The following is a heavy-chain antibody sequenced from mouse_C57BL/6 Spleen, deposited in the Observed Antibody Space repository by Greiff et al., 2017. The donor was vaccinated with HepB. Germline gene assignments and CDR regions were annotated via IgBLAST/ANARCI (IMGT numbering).Heavy chain of an antibody. CDR1: GFSLTSYA. V-gene: IGHV2-9-1*01. CDR3: AGGSPLYWYFDV. D-gene: IGHD1-1*01. CDR2: IWTGGGT. Sequence: VKVVESGPGLVAPSQSLSITCTVSGFSLTSYAISWVRQPPGKGLEWLGVIWTGGGTNYNSALKSRLSISKDNSKSQVFIKMNSLQTDDTARYYCAGGSPLYWYFDVWGTGTTVTVSS. J-gene: IGHJ1*03.